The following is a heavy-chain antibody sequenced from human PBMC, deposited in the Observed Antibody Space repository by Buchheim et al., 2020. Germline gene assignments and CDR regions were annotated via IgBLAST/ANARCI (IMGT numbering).Heavy chain of an antibody. J-gene: IGHJ6*02. V-gene: IGHV3-9*01. CDR3: VKDILPGGADV. CDR1: GLIFDDYA. D-gene: IGHD4-17*01. CDR2: IFLRSGVT. Sequence: EVQVVESRGGLVQPGRSLRLSCVESGLIFDDYAMHWVRQAPGKGLERVSGIFLRSGVTDYAGSVRGRFTISRDKAKRSLFLQMDSLTTEDTALYYCVKDILPGGADVWGPGTT.